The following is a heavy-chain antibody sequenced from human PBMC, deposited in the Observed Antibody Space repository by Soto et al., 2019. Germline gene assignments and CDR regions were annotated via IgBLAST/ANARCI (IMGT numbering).Heavy chain of an antibody. CDR3: ARPLGGAGDCLFDP. CDR1: GYTFINYP. J-gene: IGHJ5*02. Sequence: ASVKVSCKASGYTFINYPIGWVRQAPGHGLEWMGWISAYTGYVNYAQNFQGRVTMTTDTSTGTAYMELRSLRSDDTAVYYCARPLGGAGDCLFDPWGRGTLVTVYS. V-gene: IGHV1-18*04. CDR2: ISAYTGYV. D-gene: IGHD2-21*01.